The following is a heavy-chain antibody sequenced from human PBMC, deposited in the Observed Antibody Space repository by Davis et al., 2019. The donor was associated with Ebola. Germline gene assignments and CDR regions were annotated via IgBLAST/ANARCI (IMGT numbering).Heavy chain of an antibody. CDR1: GFTFSSYG. Sequence: GESLKISCAASGFTFSSYGMHWVRQAPGQGLECVAFIRYDGSNKYYADSVKGRFTISRDNSKNTLYLQMNSLRAEDTAVYYCAKDSLRYFDWSVGMDVWGQGTTVTVSS. D-gene: IGHD3-9*01. V-gene: IGHV3-30*02. CDR3: AKDSLRYFDWSVGMDV. CDR2: IRYDGSNK. J-gene: IGHJ6*02.